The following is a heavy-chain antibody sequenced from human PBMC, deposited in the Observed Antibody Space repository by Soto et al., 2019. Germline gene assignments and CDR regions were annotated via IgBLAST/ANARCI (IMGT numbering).Heavy chain of an antibody. D-gene: IGHD3-9*01. CDR2: IWYDGSNK. CDR1: GFTFSSYG. Sequence: PGGSLRLSCAASGFTFSSYGMHWVRQAPGKGLEWVAVIWYDGSNKYYADSVKGRFTISRDNSKNTLYLQMNSLRAENTAVYYCARDRGYIFDWLSYYMDVWGKGTTVTVSS. V-gene: IGHV3-33*01. CDR3: ARDRGYIFDWLSYYMDV. J-gene: IGHJ6*03.